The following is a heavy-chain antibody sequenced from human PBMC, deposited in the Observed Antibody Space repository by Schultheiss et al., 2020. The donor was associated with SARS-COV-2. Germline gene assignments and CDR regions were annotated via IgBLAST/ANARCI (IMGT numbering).Heavy chain of an antibody. J-gene: IGHJ4*02. Sequence: SETLSLTCAVYGGSFSGYYWSWIRQPAGKGLEWIGRIYTSGSTNYNPSLKSRVTISVDTSKNQFSLKLSSVTAADTAVYYCARGLRDVWGQGTLVTVSS. V-gene: IGHV4-59*10. CDR2: IYTSGST. CDR3: ARGLRDV. CDR1: GGSFSGYY.